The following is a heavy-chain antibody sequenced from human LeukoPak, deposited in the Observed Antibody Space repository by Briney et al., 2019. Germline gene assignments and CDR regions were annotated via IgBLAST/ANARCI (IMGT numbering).Heavy chain of an antibody. D-gene: IGHD3-16*02. CDR3: ASNPLSHPPYYYYYMDV. V-gene: IGHV3-66*01. CDR2: IYSGGST. CDR1: GFTVSSNY. Sequence: GGSLRLSCAASGFTVSSNYMNWVRQAPGKGLEWVSVIYSGGSTYYADSVKGRFTISRDTSKNTLYLQMNSLRAEDTAVYYCASNPLSHPPYYYYYMDVWGKGTTVTISS. J-gene: IGHJ6*03.